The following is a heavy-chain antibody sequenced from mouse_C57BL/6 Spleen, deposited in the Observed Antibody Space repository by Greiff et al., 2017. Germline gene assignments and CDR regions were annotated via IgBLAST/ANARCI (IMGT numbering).Heavy chain of an antibody. CDR2: LNPKNGGT. CDR1: GYTFTDYN. D-gene: IGHD1-1*01. CDR3: ANYGSSYGYAMDD. V-gene: IGHV1-26*01. Sequence: VQLQQSGPELVKPGASVKISCKASGYTFTDYNMNWVKQSHGKSLEWIGDLNPKNGGTRYNQKFKGKATLTVDKSSSTAYMELRSLTSEDSAVXYRANYGSSYGYAMDDWGQGTSVTVSS. J-gene: IGHJ4*01.